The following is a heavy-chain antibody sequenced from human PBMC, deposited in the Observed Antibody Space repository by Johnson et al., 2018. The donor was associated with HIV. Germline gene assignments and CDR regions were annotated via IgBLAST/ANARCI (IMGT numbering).Heavy chain of an antibody. D-gene: IGHD3-16*01. CDR2: ISSSGCSI. CDR1: RFIFSDYY. Sequence: QMLLVESGGGLVKPGGSLRLSCAASRFIFSDYYMSWIRQAPGKGLEWVSYISSSGCSIYFADSVKGRFTISRDNSKNTLYLQMNSLRVEDTAVYYCARDGSLGGGLHDAFDIWGPGTMVTVSS. CDR3: ARDGSLGGGLHDAFDI. J-gene: IGHJ3*02. V-gene: IGHV3-11*04.